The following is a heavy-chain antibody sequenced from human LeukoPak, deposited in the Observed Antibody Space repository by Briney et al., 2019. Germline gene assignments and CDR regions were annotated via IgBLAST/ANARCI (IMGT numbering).Heavy chain of an antibody. CDR2: ISSNGGTT. V-gene: IGHV3-64D*09. CDR3: ARGYSAYDDY. Sequence: GGSLRLSCAASGFTFSSYAMHWVRQAPEKGLEYVSAISSNGGTTYYADSVKGRFTISRDNSKNTLYLQMSSLRPEDAAVYYCARGYSAYDDYWGQRSLVTVSS. CDR1: GFTFSSYA. J-gene: IGHJ4*01. D-gene: IGHD5-12*01.